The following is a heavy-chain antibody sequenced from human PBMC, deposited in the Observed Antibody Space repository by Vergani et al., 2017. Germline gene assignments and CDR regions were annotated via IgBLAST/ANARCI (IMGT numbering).Heavy chain of an antibody. Sequence: QVQLQESGPGLVKPSETLSLTCTVSGGSIRSTFYYWGWIRPPPGKGLEWIGTIYYSGSTYYNPSLKSRVTISVDTFKNQFSLKLNSVTAADTAVYYCARHKEQLVPESYYYYYYMGVWGKGTTVTVSS. D-gene: IGHD6-13*01. V-gene: IGHV4-39*01. CDR3: ARHKEQLVPESYYYYYYMGV. CDR1: GGSIRSTFYY. J-gene: IGHJ6*03. CDR2: IYYSGST.